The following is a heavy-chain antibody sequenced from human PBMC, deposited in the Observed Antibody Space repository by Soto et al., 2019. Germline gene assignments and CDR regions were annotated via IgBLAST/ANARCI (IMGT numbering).Heavy chain of an antibody. V-gene: IGHV1-8*02. J-gene: IGHJ4*02. CDR3: ARERSGWPDY. D-gene: IGHD6-19*01. CDR1: GGSFTSFI. CDR2: MNPNSGNT. Sequence: QVQLVQSGAEVKKPGSSVKVSCKASGGSFTSFIVTWVRQATGQGLEWMGWMNPNSGNTGYAQKFQGRVTMTRNTSISTAYMELSSLRSEDTAVYYCARERSGWPDYWGQGTLVTVSS.